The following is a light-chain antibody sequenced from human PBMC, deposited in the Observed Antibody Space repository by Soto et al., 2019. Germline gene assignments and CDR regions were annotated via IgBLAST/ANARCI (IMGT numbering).Light chain of an antibody. Sequence: EIVMTQSPATLSVSPGEKVTLSCRASPSISSNLAWYQQKPGQAPRLLIYGESTEATGIPARFSGSGSGTEFTLTISSLQSEDFAIYYCQQDNNWPPWTFGQGTKVEIK. J-gene: IGKJ1*01. CDR2: GES. CDR3: QQDNNWPPWT. CDR1: PSISSN. V-gene: IGKV3D-15*01.